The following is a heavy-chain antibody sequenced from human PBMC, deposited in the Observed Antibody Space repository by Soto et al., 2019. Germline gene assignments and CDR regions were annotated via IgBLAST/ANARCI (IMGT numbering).Heavy chain of an antibody. Sequence: EVPLVESGGGLVQPGGSLRLSCAVSGITFTNYCMTWVRQAPGKGLEWVANIKQDGTEKNYVDSVKGRFTISRDNAKNSLYLQMNSLRAEDTAVYYCAGGSGWSEDYWGQGTLVTVSS. J-gene: IGHJ4*02. D-gene: IGHD6-19*01. CDR3: AGGSGWSEDY. CDR2: IKQDGTEK. CDR1: GITFTNYC. V-gene: IGHV3-7*04.